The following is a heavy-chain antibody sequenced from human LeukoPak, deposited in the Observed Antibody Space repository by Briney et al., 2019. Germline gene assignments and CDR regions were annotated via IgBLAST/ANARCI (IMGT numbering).Heavy chain of an antibody. CDR3: ARAYPPHDSSGYYFDY. J-gene: IGHJ4*02. CDR1: GGSISSYY. V-gene: IGHV4-4*07. CDR2: IYTSGST. Sequence: SETLSLTCTVPGGSISSYYWSWIRQPAGKGLEWIGRIYTSGSTNYNPSLKSRVTISVDTSKNQFSLKLSSVTAADTAVYYCARAYPPHDSSGYYFDYWGQGTLVTVSS. D-gene: IGHD3-22*01.